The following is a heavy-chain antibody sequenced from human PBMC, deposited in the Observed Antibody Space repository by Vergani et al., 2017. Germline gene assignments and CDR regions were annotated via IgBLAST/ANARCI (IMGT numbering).Heavy chain of an antibody. Sequence: QVPLVQSGAEVKKPGASVKVSCKASGYTFTSYYMHWVRQAPGQGLEWMGIINPSGGSTSYAQKFQGRVTMTRDTSTSTVYMELSSLRSEDTAVYYCARALAFDSGSFPYGMDVWGQGTTVTVSS. CDR3: ARALAFDSGSFPYGMDV. V-gene: IGHV1-46*01. J-gene: IGHJ6*02. CDR1: GYTFTSYY. D-gene: IGHD1-26*01. CDR2: INPSGGST.